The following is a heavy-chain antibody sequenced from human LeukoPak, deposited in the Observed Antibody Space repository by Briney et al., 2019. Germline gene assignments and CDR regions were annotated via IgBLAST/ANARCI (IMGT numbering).Heavy chain of an antibody. CDR2: IFHSGDV. Sequence: SETLSLTCIVSGYSIISDYFWGWVRQPPGKGPEWIGSIFHSGDVYYNPSLTSRVTLSVDPSNNRFSLKVTSVTAADTAIYYCARVVASTSIDYWGQGTLVTVSS. D-gene: IGHD2-15*01. CDR1: GYSIISDYF. V-gene: IGHV4-38-2*02. CDR3: ARVVASTSIDY. J-gene: IGHJ4*02.